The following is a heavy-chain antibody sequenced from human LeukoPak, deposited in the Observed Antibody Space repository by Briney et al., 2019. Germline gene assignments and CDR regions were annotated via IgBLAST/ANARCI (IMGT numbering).Heavy chain of an antibody. Sequence: PGGSLRLSCAASGFTFSDYYMSWIRQAPGEGLEWVSYISSSSSYTNYADSVKGRFTISRDNAKNSLYLQMNSLRAEDTAVYYCASAGYSSSFYDYWGQGTLVTVSS. CDR1: GFTFSDYY. CDR3: ASAGYSSSFYDY. CDR2: ISSSSSYT. D-gene: IGHD6-13*01. J-gene: IGHJ4*02. V-gene: IGHV3-11*06.